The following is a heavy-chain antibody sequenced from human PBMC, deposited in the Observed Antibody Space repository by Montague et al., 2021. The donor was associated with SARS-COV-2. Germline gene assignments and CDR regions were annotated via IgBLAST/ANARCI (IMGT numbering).Heavy chain of an antibody. Sequence: TRSLTCTVSGGSISSGSYYWNWIRQPAGKGLEWIRRIYTSGSTNYNPSLKSRVTISVDTSKNQFSLKLSSVTAADTAVYYCARESLHLTGYYNDYFDYWGQGTLVTVSS. CDR3: ARESLHLTGYYNDYFDY. D-gene: IGHD3-9*01. V-gene: IGHV4-61*02. CDR1: GGSISSGSYY. CDR2: IYTSGST. J-gene: IGHJ4*02.